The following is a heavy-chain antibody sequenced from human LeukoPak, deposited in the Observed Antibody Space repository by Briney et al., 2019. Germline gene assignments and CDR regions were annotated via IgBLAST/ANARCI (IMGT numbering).Heavy chain of an antibody. CDR3: ARVKLLWGRWIFQNWFDP. Sequence: SETLSLTCSVSGASISSHYWSWIRQPPGKGLEWIGYIYYSVRTNYNPSLKSRVTISVDTSKNQFSLKLSSVTAADTAVYYCARVKLLWGRWIFQNWFDPWGQGTLVTVSS. V-gene: IGHV4-59*11. CDR1: GASISSHY. J-gene: IGHJ5*02. D-gene: IGHD3-10*01. CDR2: IYYSVRT.